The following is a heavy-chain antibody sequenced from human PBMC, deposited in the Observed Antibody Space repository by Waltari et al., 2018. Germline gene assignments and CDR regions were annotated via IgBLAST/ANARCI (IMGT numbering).Heavy chain of an antibody. D-gene: IGHD1-26*01. CDR3: ARKQLPSGSHGAFDI. J-gene: IGHJ3*02. Sequence: QVQLQQWGAGLLKPSETLSLTCAVYGGSFSGYYWSWIRQPPGKGLEWIGEINHSGSTNYNPSLKRRGTISVDTSKNQFSLKLSSVTAADTAVYYCARKQLPSGSHGAFDIWGQGTMVTVSS. CDR1: GGSFSGYY. V-gene: IGHV4-34*01. CDR2: INHSGST.